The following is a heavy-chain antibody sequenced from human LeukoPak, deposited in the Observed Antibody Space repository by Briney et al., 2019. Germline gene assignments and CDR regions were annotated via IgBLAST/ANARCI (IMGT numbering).Heavy chain of an antibody. CDR3: TTNDAFDI. Sequence: PGGFLRLSCAASGFIFSTYAMTWVRQAPGKGLEWVGRIKTNTDVGTIDYAAPVKGRFTISRDDSENTLYLQMNSLKTEDTALYYCTTNDAFDIWGQGTMVTVSS. CDR1: GFIFSTYA. V-gene: IGHV3-15*01. J-gene: IGHJ3*02. CDR2: IKTNTDVGTI.